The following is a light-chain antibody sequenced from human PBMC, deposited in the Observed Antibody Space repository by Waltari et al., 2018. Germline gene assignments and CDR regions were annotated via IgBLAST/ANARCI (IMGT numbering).Light chain of an antibody. J-gene: IGLJ1*01. Sequence: SYVLTQPPSVSVAPGDTARVTCGGDNIGRKTVHWYQQKPGQAPILVITHDIDRPSRIPERFSGYTYGNTATLTISRGVAGDEADYYCQVWDVSSDHLYVFGTGTRVTV. V-gene: IGLV3-21*04. CDR1: NIGRKT. CDR3: QVWDVSSDHLYV. CDR2: HDI.